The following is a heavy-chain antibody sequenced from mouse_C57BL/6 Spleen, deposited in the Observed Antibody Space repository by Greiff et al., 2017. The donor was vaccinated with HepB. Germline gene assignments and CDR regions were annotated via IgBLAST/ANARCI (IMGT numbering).Heavy chain of an antibody. CDR1: GYTFTSYW. J-gene: IGHJ2*01. V-gene: IGHV1-52*01. Sequence: QVQLQQPGAELVRPGSSVKLSCKASGYTFTSYWMHWVKQRPIQGLEWIGNIDPSDSETHYNQKFKDKATLTVDKSSSTAYMQLSSLTSEDSAVYYCARLFDYGSSYENYFDYWGQGTTLTVSS. D-gene: IGHD1-1*01. CDR3: ARLFDYGSSYENYFDY. CDR2: IDPSDSET.